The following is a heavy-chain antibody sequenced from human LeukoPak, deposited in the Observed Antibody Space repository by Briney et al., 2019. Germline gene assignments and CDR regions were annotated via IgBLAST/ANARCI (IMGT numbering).Heavy chain of an antibody. CDR1: GFTFSRYW. V-gene: IGHV3-7*01. J-gene: IGHJ4*02. Sequence: GGSLRLSCAASGFTFSRYWMSWVRQAPGKGLEWVANIKQDGSEKYYVDSVKGRFTISRDNAKNSLYLQMNSLRAEDTAVYYCADIPISWGQGTLLTVSS. CDR2: IKQDGSEK. CDR3: ADIPIS. D-gene: IGHD2-2*02.